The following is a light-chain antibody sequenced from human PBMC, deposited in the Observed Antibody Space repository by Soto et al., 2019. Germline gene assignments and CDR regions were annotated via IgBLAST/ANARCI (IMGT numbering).Light chain of an antibody. CDR3: QQYYDWPRT. CDR2: GAS. V-gene: IGKV3-15*01. CDR1: QGIISN. Sequence: DTVMTQSPVTLSVSPGERVTLSCRASQGIISNLAWYQQKHGQAPRVLIYGASTRATGVPDRFSGSGSGTEFTLTITSLQSEDSAIYYCQQYYDWPRTFGQGTNVEIK. J-gene: IGKJ1*01.